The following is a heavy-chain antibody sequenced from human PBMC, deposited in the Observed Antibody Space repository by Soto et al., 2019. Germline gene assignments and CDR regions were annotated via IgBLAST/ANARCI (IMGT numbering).Heavy chain of an antibody. CDR3: ARVPGSGTYYDNRIANDAFDI. D-gene: IGHD3-10*01. CDR2: IWYDGSSE. V-gene: IGHV3-33*01. J-gene: IGHJ3*02. Sequence: SGGSLRLSCAASGFTFSNYGVHWVRQAPGKGLEWVAVIWYDGSSEYYTESVKGRFTISRDNSKNTPYLQMNSLRAEDTAVYYCARVPGSGTYYDNRIANDAFDIWGQGTMVTVSS. CDR1: GFTFSNYG.